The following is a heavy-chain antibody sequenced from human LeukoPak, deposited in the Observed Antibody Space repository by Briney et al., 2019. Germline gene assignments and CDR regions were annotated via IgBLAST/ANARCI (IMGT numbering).Heavy chain of an antibody. CDR2: IKHDGSEE. Sequence: GESLRLSCVASGLSISGQWMNWVRQAPGQGLEWVADIKHDGSEEHYVDSVKGRFTISRDDGRNSVSLQMNSVRAEDTAVYYCARDRDYYDSSSFSPDAFGIWGHGAMVTVSS. CDR1: GLSISGQW. D-gene: IGHD3-22*01. J-gene: IGHJ3*02. CDR3: ARDRDYYDSSSFSPDAFGI. V-gene: IGHV3-7*01.